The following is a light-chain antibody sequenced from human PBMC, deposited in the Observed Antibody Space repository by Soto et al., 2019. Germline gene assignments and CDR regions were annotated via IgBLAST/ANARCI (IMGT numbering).Light chain of an antibody. Sequence: EIVLTQSPGTLSLSPGERATLSCRASQSVSSSYLAWYQQKPGQAPRPLIYGASSRAIGLPDRFSGSGSGTDFTLTISRLEPEDFAVYYCQQYGSSPLTFGGGTKVDIK. J-gene: IGKJ4*01. CDR1: QSVSSSY. CDR2: GAS. V-gene: IGKV3-20*01. CDR3: QQYGSSPLT.